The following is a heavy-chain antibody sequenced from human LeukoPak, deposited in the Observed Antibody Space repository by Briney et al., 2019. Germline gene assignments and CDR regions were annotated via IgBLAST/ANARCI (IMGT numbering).Heavy chain of an antibody. CDR1: GGTFSSYA. D-gene: IGHD1-1*01. J-gene: IGHJ6*02. CDR2: IIPILGIA. V-gene: IGHV1-69*04. Sequence: SVKVSCKASGGTFSSYAISWVRQAPGQGLEWMGRIIPILGIANYAQKFQGRVTITADKSTSTAYMELSSLRSEDTAVYYCARRNWNDAYQTGGMDVWGQGTTVTVSS. CDR3: ARRNWNDAYQTGGMDV.